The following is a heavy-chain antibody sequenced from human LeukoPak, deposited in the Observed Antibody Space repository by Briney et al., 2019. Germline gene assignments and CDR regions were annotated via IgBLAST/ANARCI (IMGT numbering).Heavy chain of an antibody. Sequence: GGILRLSCAASGFTFSHYGRTWVRQAPGKGLEWVSAISGSGGSTYYAGSVKGRFTISRDNSKNTLYLQMNSLRADDTAVYYCAKSHHVTAIDYWGQGTLVTVSS. CDR2: ISGSGGST. CDR3: AKSHHVTAIDY. D-gene: IGHD2-21*02. V-gene: IGHV3-23*01. CDR1: GFTFSHYG. J-gene: IGHJ4*02.